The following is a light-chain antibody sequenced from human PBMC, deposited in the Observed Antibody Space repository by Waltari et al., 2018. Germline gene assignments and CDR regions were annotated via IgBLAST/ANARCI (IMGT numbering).Light chain of an antibody. J-gene: IGLJ3*02. V-gene: IGLV3-21*02. CDR2: DDS. Sequence: SYVLSQPPSVSVAPGQTASITCGGNNIGTKSVHWYQQMPGQAPVLVVFDDSDRPSAIPERFSGSNSGNTATLTSSRVDAGDAADYYCQVWDSSGDPWVFGGGTKLTVL. CDR1: NIGTKS. CDR3: QVWDSSGDPWV.